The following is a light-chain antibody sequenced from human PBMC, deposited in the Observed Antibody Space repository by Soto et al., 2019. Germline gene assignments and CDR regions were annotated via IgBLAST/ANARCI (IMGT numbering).Light chain of an antibody. CDR1: QSISSW. J-gene: IGKJ5*01. CDR3: QQANSFPIT. Sequence: DVTITMYRFTLSATVGARAAITCGASQSISSWLAWYQQKPGKAPKLLIYDASTLQSGVPSRFSGSGSGTDFTLTISSLQPEDFATYYCQQANSFPITFGQGARLEIK. CDR2: DAS. V-gene: IGKV1-12*01.